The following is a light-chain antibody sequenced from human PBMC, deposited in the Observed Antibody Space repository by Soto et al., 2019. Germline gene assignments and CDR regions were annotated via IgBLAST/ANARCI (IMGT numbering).Light chain of an antibody. V-gene: IGKV1-5*01. CDR1: QSISTW. CDR2: DVS. CDR3: QQYSSYSLT. J-gene: IGKJ4*01. Sequence: DIQMTQSPSTLSASVGDRVTITCRASQSISTWLAWYQQKPGKAPKFLIYDVSTLQSGVPSRFSGSGSGTEFTLTISSLQPDDFATYYCQQYSSYSLTFGGGTKVDIK.